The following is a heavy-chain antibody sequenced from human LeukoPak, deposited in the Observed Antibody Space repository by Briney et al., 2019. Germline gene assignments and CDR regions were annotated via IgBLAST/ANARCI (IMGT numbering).Heavy chain of an antibody. CDR2: ISGSGGST. D-gene: IGHD3-22*01. J-gene: IGHJ4*02. CDR3: AKEGDDSSGGNDY. V-gene: IGHV3-23*01. CDR1: GFTFSSYA. Sequence: GGSLRLSCAASGFTFSSYAMSWARQAPGKGLEWVSAISGSGGSTYYADSVKGRFTISRDNPKNTLYLQMNSLRAEDTAVYYCAKEGDDSSGGNDYWGQGTLVTVSS.